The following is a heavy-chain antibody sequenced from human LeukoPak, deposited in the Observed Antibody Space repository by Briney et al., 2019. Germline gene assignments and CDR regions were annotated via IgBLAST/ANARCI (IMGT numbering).Heavy chain of an antibody. CDR2: MNPNSGNT. CDR1: GYTFTSYD. D-gene: IGHD2-2*01. V-gene: IGHV1-8*03. CDR3: ARPCTSCYDYYYYMDV. J-gene: IGHJ6*03. Sequence: ASVKVSCKASGYTFTSYDINWVRRATGQGLEWMGWMNPNSGNTGYAQKFQGRVTITRNTSISTAYMELSSLRSEDTAVYYCARPCTSCYDYYYYMDVWGKGTTVTVSS.